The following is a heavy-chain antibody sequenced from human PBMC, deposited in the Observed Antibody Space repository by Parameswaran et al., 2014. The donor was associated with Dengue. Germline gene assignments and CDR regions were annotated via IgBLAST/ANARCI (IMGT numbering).Heavy chain of an antibody. CDR2: IFYSGST. Sequence: RWIRQPPGKGLEWIGYIFYSGSTNYNPSLKSRVTISIDTSKNQFSLRLSSVTAADTAMYYCARVKGTIVAHPFDYWGQGTLVTVSS. V-gene: IGHV4-59*01. D-gene: IGHD1-1*01. CDR3: ARVKGTIVAHPFDY. J-gene: IGHJ4*02.